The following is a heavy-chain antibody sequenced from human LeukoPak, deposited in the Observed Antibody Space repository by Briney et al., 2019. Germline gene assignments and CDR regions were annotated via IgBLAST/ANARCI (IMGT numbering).Heavy chain of an antibody. J-gene: IGHJ4*02. Sequence: PSETLSLTCTVSGPFIKTYYWSWIRQPAGKGLEWIGRIYTSGSTNYNPSLKSRVTISVDTSKNQFSLKLSSVTAADTAVYYCARGVPNCSSTSCYFNYWGQGTLVTVSS. CDR2: IYTSGST. V-gene: IGHV4-4*07. D-gene: IGHD2-2*01. CDR1: GPFIKTYY. CDR3: ARGVPNCSSTSCYFNY.